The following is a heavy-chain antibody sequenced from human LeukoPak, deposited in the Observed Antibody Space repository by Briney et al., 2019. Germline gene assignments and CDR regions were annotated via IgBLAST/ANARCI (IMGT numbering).Heavy chain of an antibody. CDR1: GGSISSFY. CDR3: ARGPAPTDY. J-gene: IGHJ4*02. CDR2: ISYSGST. V-gene: IGHV4-59*01. Sequence: SETLSLTCTVSGGSISSFYWSWIRQPPGKGLEWIGYISYSGSTNYNPSLKSRVSISVDTSKNQFSLKLTSVTAADTAVYYCARGPAPTDYWGQGALVTVSS.